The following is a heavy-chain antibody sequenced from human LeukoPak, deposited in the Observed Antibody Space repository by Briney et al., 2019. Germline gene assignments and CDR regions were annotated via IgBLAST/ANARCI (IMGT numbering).Heavy chain of an antibody. D-gene: IGHD7-27*01. V-gene: IGHV3-23*01. CDR3: AKAQELGNYEFFLFDY. CDR1: GFTFSTYA. J-gene: IGHJ4*02. CDR2: IGGGGGST. Sequence: PGGSLRLSCAAAGFTFSTYAMGWVRQAPGKGLEWVSAIGGGGGSTYYADSVKGRFTISRDNSKNTLYLQMNSLRAEDTAVYYGAKAQELGNYEFFLFDYWGQGALVTVSS.